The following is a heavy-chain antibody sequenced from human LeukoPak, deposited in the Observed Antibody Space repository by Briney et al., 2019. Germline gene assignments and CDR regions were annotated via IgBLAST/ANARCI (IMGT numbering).Heavy chain of an antibody. CDR3: ASLSEYCSAGSCYLGWFDP. J-gene: IGHJ5*02. Sequence: PSGTLSLTCAVSGGSISSSNWWSWVRQPPGKGLEWIGEIYHSGSTNYNPSLKSRVTMSVDTSKNQFSLKLNSVTAADTAVYYCASLSEYCSAGSCYLGWFDPWGQGTLVTVSS. CDR2: IYHSGST. CDR1: GGSISSSNW. D-gene: IGHD2-15*01. V-gene: IGHV4-4*02.